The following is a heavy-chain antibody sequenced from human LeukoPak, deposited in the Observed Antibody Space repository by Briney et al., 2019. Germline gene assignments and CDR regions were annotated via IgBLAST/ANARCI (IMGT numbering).Heavy chain of an antibody. CDR3: VRLRRNSDTSGFYYYYDF. Sequence: GGSLRLSCAASGYTFSSYSINWVRQAPGKGLEWVSSISDGSNYIYYADSVRGRFRISRDDARDSLYLQMNSLRAEDTAVYYCVRLRRNSDTSGFYYYYDFWGQGTLVTDSS. CDR1: GYTFSSYS. D-gene: IGHD3-22*01. CDR2: ISDGSNYI. J-gene: IGHJ4*02. V-gene: IGHV3-21*01.